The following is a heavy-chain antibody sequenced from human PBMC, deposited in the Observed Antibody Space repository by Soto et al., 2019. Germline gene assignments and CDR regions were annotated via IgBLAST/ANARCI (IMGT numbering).Heavy chain of an antibody. CDR3: ARRCLEAANWFDP. D-gene: IGHD1-1*01. Sequence: QVQLVQAGAEVTTPGSSVKVSCKASGGTFNRFSIDWVRQAPGQGLERMGGIIPMSGRPNYAQRFQGRVTFRSDKSTNKVYMAVNSLTYEDTAVYYCARRCLEAANWFDPWGQGTLVTVSS. V-gene: IGHV1-69*06. CDR2: IIPMSGRP. CDR1: GGTFNRFS. J-gene: IGHJ5*02.